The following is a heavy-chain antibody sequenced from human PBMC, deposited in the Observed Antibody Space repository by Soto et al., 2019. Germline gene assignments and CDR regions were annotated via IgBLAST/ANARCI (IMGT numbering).Heavy chain of an antibody. CDR1: GFTFSSYS. CDR2: ISSSSSDI. V-gene: IGHV3-21*01. J-gene: IGHJ4*02. Sequence: EVQLVESGGGLVKPGGSLRLSCAASGFTFSSYSMNWVRQAPGKGLEWVSSISSSSSDIYYAASVKGRFTISRDNAKNSLYLQMTSLRAEDTAVYYWARGGSYYYDSSGSLDYWGQGTLVTVSS. CDR3: ARGGSYYYDSSGSLDY. D-gene: IGHD3-22*01.